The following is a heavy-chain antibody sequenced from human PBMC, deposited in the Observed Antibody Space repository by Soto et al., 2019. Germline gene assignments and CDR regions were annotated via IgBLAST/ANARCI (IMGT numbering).Heavy chain of an antibody. D-gene: IGHD4-4*01. CDR1: GGAFRGYY. CDR3: ARGLRTTVTAAYYFDY. CDR2: INHSGST. Sequence: QVQLQQWGAGLLKPSETLSLTCAVYGGAFRGYYWSWIRQPPGTGLEWIGEINHSGSTNYNPSLKSRVTRSVHTYRKQLALTLGSVTAADLAVYYCARGLRTTVTAAYYFDYWGQGTQVTVSS. J-gene: IGHJ4*02. V-gene: IGHV4-34*01.